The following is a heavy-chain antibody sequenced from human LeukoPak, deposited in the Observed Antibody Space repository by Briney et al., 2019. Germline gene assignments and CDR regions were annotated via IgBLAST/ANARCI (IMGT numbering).Heavy chain of an antibody. CDR3: ARERGVLIFDY. D-gene: IGHD2-21*01. Sequence: GGSLRLSCAASGFTFSSYWMSWVRQAPGKGLEYVSAISSNGGSTYYANSVKGRFTISRDNSKNTLYLQMGSLRAEDMAVYYCARERGVLIFDYWGQGTLVTVSS. J-gene: IGHJ4*02. CDR2: ISSNGGST. CDR1: GFTFSSYW. V-gene: IGHV3-64*01.